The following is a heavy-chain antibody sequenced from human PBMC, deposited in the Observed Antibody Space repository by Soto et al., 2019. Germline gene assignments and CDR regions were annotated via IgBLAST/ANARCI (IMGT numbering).Heavy chain of an antibody. V-gene: IGHV3-11*01. Sequence: QVQLVESGGGLVKPGGSLRLSCAASGFTFSDYYMSWIRQAPGKGLEWVSYISSSGSTIYYADSVKGRFTISRDNAKNSLYLQMTSLRAEDTAVYYCAGAHYPHSSPYYMDVWGKGTTVTVSS. CDR2: ISSSGSTI. CDR3: AGAHYPHSSPYYMDV. CDR1: GFTFSDYY. J-gene: IGHJ6*03. D-gene: IGHD6-13*01.